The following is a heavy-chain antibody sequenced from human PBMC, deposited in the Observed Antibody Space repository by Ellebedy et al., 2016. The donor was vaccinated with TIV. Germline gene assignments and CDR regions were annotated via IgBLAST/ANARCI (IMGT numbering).Heavy chain of an antibody. CDR2: IIPIFNTT. Sequence: SVKVSCXASGGTFSNYAINWVRQAPGHGLDWMGRIIPIFNTTDYAQKFQDRVTITADESTGTAYMELSSLRSEDTVVYYCARGFGELFNWIDSWGQGTLVTVSS. V-gene: IGHV1-69*13. CDR1: GGTFSNYA. CDR3: ARGFGELFNWIDS. J-gene: IGHJ5*01. D-gene: IGHD3-10*01.